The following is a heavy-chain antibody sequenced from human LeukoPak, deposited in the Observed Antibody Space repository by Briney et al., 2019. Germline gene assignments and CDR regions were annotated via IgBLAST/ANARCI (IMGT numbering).Heavy chain of an antibody. V-gene: IGHV3-23*01. J-gene: IGHJ6*03. CDR2: ISGSGGST. Sequence: GGSLRLSCAASGFTFSSYAMSWVRQAPGKGLEWDSAISGSGGSTYYADSVKGRFTISRDNSKNTLYLQMNSLRAEDTAVYYCAKLGGDHKYYYYYMDVWGKGTTVTVSS. CDR1: GFTFSSYA. CDR3: AKLGGDHKYYYYYMDV. D-gene: IGHD2-21*02.